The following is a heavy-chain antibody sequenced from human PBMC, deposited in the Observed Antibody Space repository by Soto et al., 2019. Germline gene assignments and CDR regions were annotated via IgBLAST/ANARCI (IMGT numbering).Heavy chain of an antibody. CDR1: GGTFSSYA. V-gene: IGHV1-69*01. Sequence: QVQLVQSGAEVKKPGSSVKVSCKAPGGTFSSYAISWVRQAPGQGLEWMGGIIPIFGTAKYAQKFQGRVTITADESTSTGYMALSRLRSEDTAVYYCARSQGGSSSLDIYYYYYYGMDVWGQGTTVTVSS. J-gene: IGHJ6*02. CDR3: ARSQGGSSSLDIYYYYYYGMDV. D-gene: IGHD2-15*01. CDR2: IIPIFGTA.